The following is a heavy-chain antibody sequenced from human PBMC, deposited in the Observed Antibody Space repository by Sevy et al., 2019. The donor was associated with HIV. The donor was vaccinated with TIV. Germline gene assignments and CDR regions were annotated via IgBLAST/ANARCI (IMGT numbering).Heavy chain of an antibody. Sequence: GESLKISCAASGFTFSSYAMSWVRQAPGKGLEWVSVISGSGDSTYYVDSVKGRFTISRENSKNTLYLQMNSLRAEDTAVYNCAKEGRGYHGSGSSDYWGQGALVTVSS. CDR3: AKEGRGYHGSGSSDY. J-gene: IGHJ4*02. CDR1: GFTFSSYA. D-gene: IGHD3-10*01. CDR2: ISGSGDST. V-gene: IGHV3-23*01.